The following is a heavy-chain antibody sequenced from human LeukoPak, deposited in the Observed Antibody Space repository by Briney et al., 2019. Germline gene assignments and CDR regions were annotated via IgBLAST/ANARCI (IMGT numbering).Heavy chain of an antibody. D-gene: IGHD3-22*01. CDR2: IYTSGST. V-gene: IGHV4-4*07. Sequence: SETLSLTCTVSGGSISSDYWSWIRQPDGKGLEWIGRIYTSGSTNYNPSLKSRVSMSVDTSKNQFSLKLSSVTAADTAVYYCARSTYYYDSSGYYLSQGTLVTVSS. J-gene: IGHJ4*02. CDR1: GGSISSDY. CDR3: ARSTYYYDSSGYY.